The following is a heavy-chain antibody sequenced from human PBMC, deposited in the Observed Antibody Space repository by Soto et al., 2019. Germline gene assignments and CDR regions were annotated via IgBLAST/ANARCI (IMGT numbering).Heavy chain of an antibody. V-gene: IGHV4-34*01. CDR2: INPSGST. CDR3: ARRSGWFKGASHFDY. D-gene: IGHD6-19*01. J-gene: IGHJ4*02. CDR1: VGSFSGYY. Sequence: QVQLQQWGAGLLKPSETLSLTCAVYVGSFSGYYWSWIRQSPGKGLEWIGEINPSGSTNYNPSLKSRVIISVDTSKNQLSLKVTSVTAADTDVYYCARRSGWFKGASHFDYWGQGTLVIVSS.